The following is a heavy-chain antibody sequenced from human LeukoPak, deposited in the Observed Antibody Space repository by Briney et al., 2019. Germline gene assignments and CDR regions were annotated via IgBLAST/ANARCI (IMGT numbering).Heavy chain of an antibody. V-gene: IGHV3-48*03. J-gene: IGHJ4*02. CDR3: ARWNDYGETFDY. CDR2: ISSSGSTI. D-gene: IGHD4-17*01. Sequence: PGGSLRLSCAASGFTFSSYEMNWVRQAPGKGLEWVSCISSSGSTIYYADSVKGRFTISRDNAKNSLYLQMNSLRAEDTAVYYCARWNDYGETFDYWGQGTLVTVSS. CDR1: GFTFSSYE.